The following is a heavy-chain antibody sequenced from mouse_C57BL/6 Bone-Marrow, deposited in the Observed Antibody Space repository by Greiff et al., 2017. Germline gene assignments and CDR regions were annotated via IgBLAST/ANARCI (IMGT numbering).Heavy chain of an antibody. CDR3: ANSSYDWYFDV. CDR1: GYTFTSYW. D-gene: IGHD1-1*01. V-gene: IGHV1-64*01. J-gene: IGHJ1*03. Sequence: VQLQQSGAELVKPGASVKLSCKASGYTFTSYWMHWVKQRPGQGLEWIGMIHPNSGSTKYNEKFKSKATLTVDKSSSTAYMQLSSLTAEDSAVYYCANSSYDWYFDVWGTGTTVTVSS. CDR2: IHPNSGST.